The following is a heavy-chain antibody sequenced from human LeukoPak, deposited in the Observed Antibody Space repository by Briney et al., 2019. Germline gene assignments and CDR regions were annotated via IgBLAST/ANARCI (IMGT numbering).Heavy chain of an antibody. CDR3: ARGSYPTDYYYYMDV. V-gene: IGHV1-69*08. CDR2: IIPILGKA. CDR1: GGTFSSYT. Sequence: ASVKVSCKASGGTFSSYTISWVLQAPGRGREWMGRIIPILGKANYAQKYQGRVTITADKSTSTAYMELSSLRSEDTAVYYCARGSYPTDYYYYMDVWGKGTTVTVSS. J-gene: IGHJ6*03.